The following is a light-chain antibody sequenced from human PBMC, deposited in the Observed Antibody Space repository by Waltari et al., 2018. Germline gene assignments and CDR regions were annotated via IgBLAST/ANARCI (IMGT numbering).Light chain of an antibody. CDR1: QSISSW. Sequence: DIQMTQSPSTLSASVGDRVTITCRASQSISSWLAWYQQKPGKAPKLLIYKASSLESGVPSRFRGSGSGTEFTRTISSLQPDDFATYYSQQYNSYSPYTFGQGTKLEIK. CDR3: QQYNSYSPYT. J-gene: IGKJ2*01. V-gene: IGKV1-5*03. CDR2: KAS.